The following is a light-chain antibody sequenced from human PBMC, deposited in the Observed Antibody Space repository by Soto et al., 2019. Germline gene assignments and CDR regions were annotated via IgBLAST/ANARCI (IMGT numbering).Light chain of an antibody. J-gene: IGKJ4*01. CDR1: QGISIH. V-gene: IGKV1-9*01. CDR2: AAS. Sequence: DIQLTQSPSFLSSSVGDRVTISCRASQGISIHLAWYQQKPGKAPKLLIYAASTLESGAPSRFSGSGSGTEFTLTTGTLKPEDLATYSVQRLNSYPLPSGGGTKLRSN. CDR3: QRLNSYPLP.